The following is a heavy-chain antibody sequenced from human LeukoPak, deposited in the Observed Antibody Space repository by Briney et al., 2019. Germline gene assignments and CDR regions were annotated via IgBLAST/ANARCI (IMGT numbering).Heavy chain of an antibody. Sequence: SETLSLTCAVYGGSFSGYYWSWIRQPPGKGLEWIGEINHSGSTNYNPSLKSRVTISVDTSKYQFSLKLSSVTAADTAVYYCARGLRFGELGHWGQGTLVTVSS. D-gene: IGHD3-10*01. CDR1: GGSFSGYY. J-gene: IGHJ4*02. CDR2: INHSGST. V-gene: IGHV4-34*01. CDR3: ARGLRFGELGH.